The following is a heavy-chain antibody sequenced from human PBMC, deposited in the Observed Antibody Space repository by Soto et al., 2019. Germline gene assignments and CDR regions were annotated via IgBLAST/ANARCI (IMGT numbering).Heavy chain of an antibody. J-gene: IGHJ4*02. CDR1: GDSISSGGYS. D-gene: IGHD3-22*01. V-gene: IGHV4-30-2*01. CDR2: IYHSGGT. Sequence: QLQLQESGSGLVKPSQTLSLTCAVSGDSISSGGYSWNWIRQPPGKGLEWIGYIYHSGGTDYNPSIMSRGATTVDSSNNQSSLKLSSVPAADKAVDYCARDSRSGYYLDYWGQGTLVTVSS. CDR3: ARDSRSGYYLDY.